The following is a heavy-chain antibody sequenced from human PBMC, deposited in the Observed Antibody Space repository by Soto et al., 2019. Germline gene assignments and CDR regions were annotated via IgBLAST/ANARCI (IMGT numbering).Heavy chain of an antibody. CDR3: ARSITGTSSWFDP. V-gene: IGHV4-61*01. D-gene: IGHD1-7*01. CDR1: GGSVSSGSYY. Sequence: PSETLSLTCTVSGGSVSSGSYYWSWIRQPPGKGLEWIGYIYYSGSTNYNPSLKSRVTISVDTSKNQLSLKLSSVTAADTAVYYCARSITGTSSWFDPWGQGTLVTVSS. J-gene: IGHJ5*02. CDR2: IYYSGST.